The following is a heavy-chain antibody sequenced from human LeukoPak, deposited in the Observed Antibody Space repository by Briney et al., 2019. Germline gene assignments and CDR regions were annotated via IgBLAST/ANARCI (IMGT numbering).Heavy chain of an antibody. CDR1: GGSFSGYY. D-gene: IGHD3-10*01. V-gene: IGHV4-34*01. Sequence: PSETLSLICAVYGGSFSGYYWSWLRQPPGKGLEWIGEINHSGSTNYNPSLKSRVTISVDTSKNQFSLKLSSVTAADTAVYYCASRGHYYGSGSYVDYWGEGTLVTVFS. CDR3: ASRGHYYGSGSYVDY. J-gene: IGHJ4*02. CDR2: INHSGST.